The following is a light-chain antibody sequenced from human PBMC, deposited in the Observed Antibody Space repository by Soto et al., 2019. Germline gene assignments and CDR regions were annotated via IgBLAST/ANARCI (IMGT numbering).Light chain of an antibody. CDR3: AVWDDSLDGWV. CDR2: NNN. V-gene: IGLV1-44*01. J-gene: IGLJ3*02. CDR1: SSNIGSHV. Sequence: QSVLTQPPSASGTPGQRVTISCSGSSSNIGSHVVYWYQQLAGTAPKLLMYNNNQRPSGVPDRLSGSKSGTSASLVISGLQSEDAADYYCAVWDDSLDGWVFGGGTKLTVL.